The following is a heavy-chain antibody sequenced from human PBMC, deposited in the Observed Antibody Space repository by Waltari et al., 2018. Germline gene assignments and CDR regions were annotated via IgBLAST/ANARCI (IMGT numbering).Heavy chain of an antibody. CDR1: GFTFTDHY. J-gene: IGHJ4*02. V-gene: IGHV1-69-2*01. CDR2: VDPEDGET. CDR3: ATGREQLAHFDH. D-gene: IGHD6-6*01. Sequence: DVQLVPSGAEVKKPGATVKISCKISGFTFTDHYIHWVQQAPGKGLKWVGLVDPEDGETVYAGNFQGRVTITADTLTDTAFMEVETLRSEDTAVYYCATGREQLAHFDHWGQGTLVTVSS.